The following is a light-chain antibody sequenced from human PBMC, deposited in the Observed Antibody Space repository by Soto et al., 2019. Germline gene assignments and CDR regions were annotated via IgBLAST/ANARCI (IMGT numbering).Light chain of an antibody. J-gene: IGKJ1*01. CDR3: HQRQSWPRT. CDR2: GAS. CDR1: QSVDSIF. V-gene: IGKV3-20*01. Sequence: EVVLTQSPGTLSLSPGERATLSCKASQSVDSIFLAWYQQKHGRSPRLLIYGASSRATGIPDRFSGSGSGTDFTLTISRLEPEDFAVYYCHQRQSWPRTFGQGTTVDI.